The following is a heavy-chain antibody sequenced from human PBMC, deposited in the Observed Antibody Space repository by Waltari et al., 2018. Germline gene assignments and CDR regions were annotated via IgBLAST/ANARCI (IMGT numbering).Heavy chain of an antibody. D-gene: IGHD1-26*01. CDR2: IIPILGTA. V-gene: IGHV1-69*01. Sequence: QVQVVKSGAEWKKHGSAVKVACKDSGDTLSSYAISWLRQAPGQGLEWIGGIIPILGTANYAQQFQCRVTITADESTSTAYMELSSLRSEDTAVYYCARDHTLYTGRMGVDYWGQGTLVTVSS. CDR1: GDTLSSYA. J-gene: IGHJ4*02. CDR3: ARDHTLYTGRMGVDY.